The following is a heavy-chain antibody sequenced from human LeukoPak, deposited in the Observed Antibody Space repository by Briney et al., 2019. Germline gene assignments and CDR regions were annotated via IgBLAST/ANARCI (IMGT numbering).Heavy chain of an antibody. CDR1: GFTFSSYA. CDR2: ISGSGGST. Sequence: PGGSLRLSCAASGFTFSSYAMSWVRQAPGKGLEWVSAISGSGGSTYYADSVKGWFTVSRDNSKYTLYLKMNNLRAEDTGVYYCGRGDPDYWGQGTLVTVSS. V-gene: IGHV3-23*01. J-gene: IGHJ4*02. CDR3: GRGDPDY.